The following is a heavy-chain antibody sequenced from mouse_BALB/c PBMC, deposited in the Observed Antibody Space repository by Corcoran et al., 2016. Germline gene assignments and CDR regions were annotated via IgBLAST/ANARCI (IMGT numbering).Heavy chain of an antibody. CDR3: ASLHYYGLFAY. CDR1: GFDFSRYW. J-gene: IGHJ3*01. Sequence: EVKLLESGGGLVQPGGSLKLSCAASGFDFSRYWMSWVRQAPGKGLEWIGEMNPDSSRRNYKPSLKGNFTTSRDNAKNTLYLQMSKVRSEDTALYYCASLHYYGLFAYWGQGTLVTVSA. D-gene: IGHD1-2*01. CDR2: MNPDSSRR. V-gene: IGHV4-1*02.